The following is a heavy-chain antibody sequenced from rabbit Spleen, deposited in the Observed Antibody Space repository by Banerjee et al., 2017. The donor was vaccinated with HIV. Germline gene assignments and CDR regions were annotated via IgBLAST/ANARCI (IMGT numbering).Heavy chain of an antibody. CDR2: IYVGSGGST. D-gene: IGHD3-3*01. Sequence: QSLEESGGDLVKPEGSLTLTCKASGFDLSRYYHMCWVRQAPGKGLEWIACIYVGSGGSTYYATWAKGRFTISKTSSTTVTLQMTSLTAADTATYFCTRQSDLWGPGTLVTVS. CDR3: TRQSDL. CDR1: GFDLSRYYH. J-gene: IGHJ4*01. V-gene: IGHV1S40*01.